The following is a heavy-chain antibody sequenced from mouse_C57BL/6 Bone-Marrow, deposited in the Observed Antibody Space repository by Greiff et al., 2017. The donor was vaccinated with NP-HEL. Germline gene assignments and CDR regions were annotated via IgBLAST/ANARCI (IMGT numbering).Heavy chain of an antibody. V-gene: IGHV5-16*01. D-gene: IGHD1-1*01. CDR1: GFTFSDYY. J-gene: IGHJ4*01. CDR2: INYDGSST. CDR3: ARCDYYGSSYVMSAMDY. Sequence: EVQGVESEGGLVQPGRSMKLSCTASGFTFSDYYMAWVRQVPEKGLEWVANINYDGSSTYYLDSLKSRFIISRDNAKNILYLQMSSLKSEDTATYYWARCDYYGSSYVMSAMDYWGQGTSVTVSS.